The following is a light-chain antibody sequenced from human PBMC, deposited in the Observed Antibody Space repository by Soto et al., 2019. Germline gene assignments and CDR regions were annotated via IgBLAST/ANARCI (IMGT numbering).Light chain of an antibody. V-gene: IGKV1-39*01. CDR2: AAS. Sequence: DIQLTQSPSFLSASVGGRVTITCRASQTILTYLNWYQQKPGKAPKLLIYAASSLQSGVPSRFSGGGSATDFTLTISSLQPEDFATYYCQQSFSTTWTFGHGTKVDIK. CDR1: QTILTY. J-gene: IGKJ1*01. CDR3: QQSFSTTWT.